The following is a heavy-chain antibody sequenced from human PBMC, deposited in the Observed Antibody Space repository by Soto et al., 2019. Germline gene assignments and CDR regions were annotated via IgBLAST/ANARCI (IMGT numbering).Heavy chain of an antibody. CDR3: AKDQMPKEFWSGLKPFNYYYYGMDV. CDR1: GGSFSSYG. CDR2: IPFDASNK. V-gene: IGHV3-30*18. D-gene: IGHD3-3*01. Sequence: VESGGGEVQPGRSLRLSCAVAGGSFSSYGMYWVRQAPGKGLEWVAFIPFDASNKHYADSVKGRFTISRDNSKNTLYLQMSSLRVEDTAVYYCAKDQMPKEFWSGLKPFNYYYYGMDVWGQGTTVTVSS. J-gene: IGHJ6*02.